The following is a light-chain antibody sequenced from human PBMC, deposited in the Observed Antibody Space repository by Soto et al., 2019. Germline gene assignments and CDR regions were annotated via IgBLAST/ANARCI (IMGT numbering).Light chain of an antibody. J-gene: IGKJ4*01. CDR3: QQYNSYPLT. Sequence: DTQMTQSPSTLSASVGDRVTITCRASQSISTGWLAWYQQKPGKAPNLLIYKASTLESGVPSRFSGGGSGTEFTLTISSLQPDDFATYYCQQYNSYPLTFGGGTKVDIK. CDR1: QSISTGW. V-gene: IGKV1-5*03. CDR2: KAS.